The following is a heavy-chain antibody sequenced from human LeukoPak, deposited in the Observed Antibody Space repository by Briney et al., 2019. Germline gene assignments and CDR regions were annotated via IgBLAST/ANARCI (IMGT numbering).Heavy chain of an antibody. J-gene: IGHJ4*02. CDR3: ARYSEYTASDY. CDR1: GYSISSGYY. V-gene: IGHV4-38-2*02. CDR2: IYHSGST. Sequence: SETLSLTCTVSGYSISSGYYWGWIQQPPGKGLEWIGSIYHSGSTYYNPSLKSRVTISVDTSKNQFSLKLSSVTAADTAVYYCARYSEYTASDYWGQGTLVTVSS. D-gene: IGHD5-18*01.